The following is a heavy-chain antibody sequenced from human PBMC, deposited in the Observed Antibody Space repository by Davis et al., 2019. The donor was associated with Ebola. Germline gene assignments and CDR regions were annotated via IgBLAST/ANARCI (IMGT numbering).Heavy chain of an antibody. CDR1: GYTFTSYY. CDR3: ARGVRITMIVVVIGLDY. D-gene: IGHD3-22*01. Sequence: ASVKVSCTASGYTFTSYYMHWVRQAPGQGLEWMGIINPSGGSTSYGQKIQGRVTMTRDTSTSTVYMELSSLRSEDTAVYYWARGVRITMIVVVIGLDYWGQGTLVTVSS. CDR2: INPSGGST. V-gene: IGHV1-46*01. J-gene: IGHJ4*02.